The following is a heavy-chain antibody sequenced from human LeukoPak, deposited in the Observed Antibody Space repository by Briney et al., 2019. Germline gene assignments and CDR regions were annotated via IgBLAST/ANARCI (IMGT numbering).Heavy chain of an antibody. D-gene: IGHD6-19*01. CDR3: ARDSSGWPRDYYYYYMDV. J-gene: IGHJ6*03. CDR2: INPNSGGT. V-gene: IGHV1-2*02. Sequence: ASVKVSCKASGYTFTGYYMHWGRQAPGQGLEWMGWINPNSGGTNYAQKFQGRVTMTRDTSISTAYMELSRLRSDDTAVYYCARDSSGWPRDYYYYYMDVWGKGTTVTVSS. CDR1: GYTFTGYY.